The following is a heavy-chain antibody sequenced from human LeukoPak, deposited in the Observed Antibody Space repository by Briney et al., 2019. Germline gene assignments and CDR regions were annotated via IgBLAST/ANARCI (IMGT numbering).Heavy chain of an antibody. D-gene: IGHD6-19*01. CDR2: GDYSEGT. J-gene: IGHJ4*02. V-gene: IGHV4-39*07. CDR3: ARERGEEYSSGWYKTNFFDT. CDR1: SDFFSSVTDY. Sequence: ASETLSLTCTVSSDFFSSVTDYWAWIRQPPGKGLEWIASGDYSEGTYYNPFLESRVAISADMSKNQISLKLSSVTAADTALYYCARERGEEYSSGWYKTNFFDTWGQGTRVTVSS.